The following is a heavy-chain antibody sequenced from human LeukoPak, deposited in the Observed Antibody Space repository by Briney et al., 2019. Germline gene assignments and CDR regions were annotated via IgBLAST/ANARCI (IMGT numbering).Heavy chain of an antibody. D-gene: IGHD3-3*01. CDR3: ARDAGISYDFWSGYYTSGHYGMDV. CDR2: IYYSGTT. V-gene: IGHV4-59*01. J-gene: IGHJ6*02. CDR1: GGSISNFY. Sequence: SETLSLTCTVSGGSISNFYWSWIRQPPGKGLEWIAYIYYSGTTNYNPSLKSRVTISVDTSKNQFSLKLSSVTAADTAVYYCARDAGISYDFWSGYYTSGHYGMDVWGQGTTVTVSS.